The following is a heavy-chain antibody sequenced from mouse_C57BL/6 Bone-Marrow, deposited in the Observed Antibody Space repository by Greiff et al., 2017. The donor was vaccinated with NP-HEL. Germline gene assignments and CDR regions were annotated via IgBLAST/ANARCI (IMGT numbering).Heavy chain of an antibody. Sequence: EVQLQQSGPELVKPGASVKISCKASGYTFTDYYMNWVKQSHGKSLEWIGDINPKNGGTSYNQKFKGKATLTVDKSSSTAYMELRSLTSEDSAVYYGARGNFGLLRSSYAMDYWGQGTSVTVSS. J-gene: IGHJ4*01. D-gene: IGHD1-1*01. CDR3: ARGNFGLLRSSYAMDY. CDR2: INPKNGGT. CDR1: GYTFTDYY. V-gene: IGHV1-26*01.